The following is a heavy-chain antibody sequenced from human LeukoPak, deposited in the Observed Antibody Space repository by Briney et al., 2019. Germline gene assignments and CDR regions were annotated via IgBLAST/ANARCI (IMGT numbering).Heavy chain of an antibody. J-gene: IGHJ5*02. CDR1: GFTFSDYY. CDR2: ISSSGSTI. V-gene: IGHV3-11*01. CDR3: ARDQGSGSSNWFDP. Sequence: GGSLRLSCAASGFTFSDYYMSWIRQAPGKGLEWVSYISSSGSTIYYADSVKGRFTISRDNAKNSLYLQMNSLRAEDTAVYYCARDQGSGSSNWFDPWGQGTLLTVSS. D-gene: IGHD3-10*01.